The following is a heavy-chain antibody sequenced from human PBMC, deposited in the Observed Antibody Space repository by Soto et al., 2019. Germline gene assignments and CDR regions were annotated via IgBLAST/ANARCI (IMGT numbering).Heavy chain of an antibody. CDR3: AKVDYGGNSGYYYYGMDV. CDR1: GYSFTSYW. D-gene: IGHD4-17*01. Sequence: RGESLKISCKGSGYSFTSYWIGWVRQMPGKGLEWMGIIYPGDSDTRYSPSFQGQVTISADKSISTAYLQWSSLKASDTAMYYCAKVDYGGNSGYYYYGMDVWGQGTTVTVSS. CDR2: IYPGDSDT. J-gene: IGHJ6*02. V-gene: IGHV5-51*01.